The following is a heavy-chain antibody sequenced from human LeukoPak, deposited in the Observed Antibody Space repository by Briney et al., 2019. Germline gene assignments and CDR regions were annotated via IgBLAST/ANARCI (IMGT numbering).Heavy chain of an antibody. V-gene: IGHV3-53*01. Sequence: GGSLRLSCAASGFNFDDYGMNWVRQAPGKGLEWVSVIYSGGSTYYTDSVKGRFTISRDNSKNTLYLQMNSLRAEDTAVYYCARGDSSGSYFDYWGQGTLVTVSS. D-gene: IGHD6-25*01. CDR1: GFNFDDYG. J-gene: IGHJ4*02. CDR3: ARGDSSGSYFDY. CDR2: IYSGGST.